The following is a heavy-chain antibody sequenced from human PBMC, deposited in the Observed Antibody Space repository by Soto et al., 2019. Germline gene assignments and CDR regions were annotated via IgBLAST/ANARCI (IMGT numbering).Heavy chain of an antibody. CDR1: GFTFSNYA. J-gene: IGHJ4*02. CDR3: AKDKGVFNWATSYYDY. V-gene: IGHV3-30*18. CDR2: TSYDGNNE. Sequence: GGSLRLSCATSGFTFSNYAMHWVRQAPGKGLEWVALTSYDGNNEYYTDSVKGRFTISRDNSKDTLFLQMNSPRPEDTAVYYCAKDKGVFNWATSYYDYWGQGALVTVSS. D-gene: IGHD1-1*01.